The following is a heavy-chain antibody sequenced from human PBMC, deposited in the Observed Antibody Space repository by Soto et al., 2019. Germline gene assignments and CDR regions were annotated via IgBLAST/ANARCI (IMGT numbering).Heavy chain of an antibody. V-gene: IGHV1-18*01. D-gene: IGHD3-22*01. Sequence: ASVKVSCKASGGTFSRNGISWVRQAPGQGLEWMGWISPKSGSIKYAQKFQGRVIMTTDTSTSTAYMELRSLRSDDTAVYYCVKDRDSNSWPSRDVWGPGTTVTVSS. J-gene: IGHJ6*02. CDR3: VKDRDSNSWPSRDV. CDR1: GGTFSRNG. CDR2: ISPKSGSI.